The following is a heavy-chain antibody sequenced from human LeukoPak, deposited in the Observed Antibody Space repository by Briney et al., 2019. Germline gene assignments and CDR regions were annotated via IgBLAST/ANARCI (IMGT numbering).Heavy chain of an antibody. J-gene: IGHJ5*02. CDR3: ARESAYDYVWGSYRPYNWFDP. CDR1: LGTLSSYA. CDR2: VIPIFGTA. V-gene: IGHV1-69*05. D-gene: IGHD3-16*02. Sequence: GSSVKVSCTASLGTLSSYAISWVRQAPGQGLEWMGGVIPIFGTANYEQKFQGRVTITTDETTSTAYMELSSLRSEDTAVYYCARESAYDYVWGSYRPYNWFDPWGQGTLVTVSS.